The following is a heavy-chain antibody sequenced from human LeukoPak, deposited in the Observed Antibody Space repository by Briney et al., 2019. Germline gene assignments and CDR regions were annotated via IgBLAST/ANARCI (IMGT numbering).Heavy chain of an antibody. CDR2: INPNSGDT. V-gene: IGHV1-2*02. CDR1: GYTFTGYY. Sequence: ASVKVSCKASGYTFTGYYMHWVRQAPGQGPEGMRWINPNSGDTNYAQKFQGRVTMTWDKSISTAYMGLSRLKSDDTAIYYCARGTAYTEHSFFDYWGQGTLVTVSS. CDR3: ARGTAYTEHSFFDY. J-gene: IGHJ4*02. D-gene: IGHD3-16*01.